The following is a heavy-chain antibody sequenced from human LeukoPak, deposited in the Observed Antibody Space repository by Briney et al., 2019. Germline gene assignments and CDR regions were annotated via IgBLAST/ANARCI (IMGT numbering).Heavy chain of an antibody. CDR3: ARAQVDYNNGPGSQGYYSYGMEV. CDR1: GGSISTYY. CDR2: IYYSGST. V-gene: IGHV4-59*01. J-gene: IGHJ6*02. Sequence: SETLSLTCTVSGGSISTYYGNWIRQAPGKGLEWIGYIYYSGSTNYNPSLKSRVTISVDTSRNQFSLKLSSVTAADTAVYYCARAQVDYNNGPGSQGYYSYGMEVWGQGTTVTASS. D-gene: IGHD4-11*01.